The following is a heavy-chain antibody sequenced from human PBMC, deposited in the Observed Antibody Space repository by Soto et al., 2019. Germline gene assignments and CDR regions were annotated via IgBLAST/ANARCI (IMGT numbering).Heavy chain of an antibody. Sequence: VASVKVSCKASGGTFKNSAISWVRQAPGQGLEWMGGIMPIFRTPDYSQKFQGRVTITADESTSTVYMELSGLRSDDTAIYYCARDKARLQLGGNYYYILDVWGQGTTVTAP. CDR3: ARDKARLQLGGNYYYILDV. J-gene: IGHJ6*02. V-gene: IGHV1-69*13. D-gene: IGHD5-12*01. CDR1: GGTFKNSA. CDR2: IMPIFRTP.